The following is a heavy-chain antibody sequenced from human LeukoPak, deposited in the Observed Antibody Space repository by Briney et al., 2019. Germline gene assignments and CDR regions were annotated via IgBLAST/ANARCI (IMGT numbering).Heavy chain of an antibody. CDR3: ASTPGVAATLYYYYMDV. Sequence: SETLSLTCTVSGGSITNYHWSWIRQPPGKGLEWIGYIYYSGSTNYNPSLKSRVTISLDTSKSQFSLKLSSVTAADTAVYYCASTPGVAATLYYYYMDVWGKGTTVTVSS. CDR1: GGSITNYH. CDR2: IYYSGST. V-gene: IGHV4-59*12. D-gene: IGHD2-15*01. J-gene: IGHJ6*03.